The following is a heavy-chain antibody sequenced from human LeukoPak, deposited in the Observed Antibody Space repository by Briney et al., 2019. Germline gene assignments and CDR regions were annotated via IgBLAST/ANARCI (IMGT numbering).Heavy chain of an antibody. CDR2: ISSSGGNT. CDR3: AKDQGSGQLDPFDY. J-gene: IGHJ4*02. V-gene: IGHV3-23*01. Sequence: GGSLRLSCAASGFTFSSYAMSWVRQAPGKGLEWVSAISSSGGNTYYADSVKGRFTISRDNSKNTLYLQMSNLRAEDTAVYYCAKDQGSGQLDPFDYWGQGTLVTVSS. D-gene: IGHD6-19*01. CDR1: GFTFSSYA.